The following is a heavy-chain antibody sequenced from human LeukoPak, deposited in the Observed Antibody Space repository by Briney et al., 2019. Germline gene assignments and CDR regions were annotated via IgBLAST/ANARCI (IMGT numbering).Heavy chain of an antibody. CDR2: IYPADSDT. Sequence: GESLKISCKGSGYSFTTYWIAWVRQMPGKGLEWMGIIYPADSDTTYSPSFQGQVTISVDTSINTAYLQWSSLKASDAAIYYCARSPGYFYHMDVWGKGTTVIISS. CDR3: ARSPGYFYHMDV. CDR1: GYSFTTYW. V-gene: IGHV5-51*01. J-gene: IGHJ6*03.